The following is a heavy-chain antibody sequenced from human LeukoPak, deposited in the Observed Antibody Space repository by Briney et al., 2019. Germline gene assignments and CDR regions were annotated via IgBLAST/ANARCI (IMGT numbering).Heavy chain of an antibody. V-gene: IGHV3-23*01. CDR2: ISGNAGST. Sequence: GGSLRLSCAASGFTFSSYVMSWVRQAPGKGLEWVSSISGNAGSTAYADSVKGRLTISRDNSKNTLCLQMNSLRAEDTAVYYCARRAATESFDYWGQGTLVTVAS. D-gene: IGHD1-1*01. CDR3: ARRAATESFDY. CDR1: GFTFSSYV. J-gene: IGHJ4*02.